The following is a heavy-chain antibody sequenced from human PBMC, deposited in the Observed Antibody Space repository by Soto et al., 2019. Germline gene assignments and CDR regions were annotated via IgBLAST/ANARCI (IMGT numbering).Heavy chain of an antibody. CDR3: ARVRGGGSEYFFDY. V-gene: IGHV1-46*01. J-gene: IGHJ4*02. D-gene: IGHD2-15*01. Sequence: SVKVSCKASGYTFTRYNGHWVRQAPGQGLEWMAIINPSGGTTYYVQKFEGRVTLTTDTSTSTVYMELSSLRSDDTAVYYCARVRGGGSEYFFDYWGQGTLVTVSS. CDR2: INPSGGTT. CDR1: GYTFTRYN.